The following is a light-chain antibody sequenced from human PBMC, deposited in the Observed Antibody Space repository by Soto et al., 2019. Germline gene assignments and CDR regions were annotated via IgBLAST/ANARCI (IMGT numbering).Light chain of an antibody. Sequence: DLVMTQSPLSLSVTPGQPASVSCKSSQSLLHSGGKTYLYWYLQKPGQPPQLLIYEVSNRFSGVPDRFSGSGSGTDFTLTISRVEADDVGTYYCMQSLQFPLTFGGGTKVEIK. V-gene: IGKV2D-29*01. CDR2: EVS. CDR3: MQSLQFPLT. J-gene: IGKJ4*01. CDR1: QSLLHSGGKTY.